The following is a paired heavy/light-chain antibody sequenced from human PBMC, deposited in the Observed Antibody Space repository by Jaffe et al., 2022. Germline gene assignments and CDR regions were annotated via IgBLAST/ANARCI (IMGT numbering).Light chain of an antibody. CDR2: GVN. Sequence: QSALTQPRSVSGSPGQSVTISCTGTSGDVGGYNNVSWYQQHPGEAPKLLIYGVNKRPSGVPDRFSGSKSGNTASLTISGLQAEDEAHYYCCSYAGSYTWVFGGGTTLTVL. J-gene: IGLJ3*02. CDR3: CSYAGSYTWV. V-gene: IGLV2-11*01. CDR1: SGDVGGYNN.
Heavy chain of an antibody. CDR3: AIDINWAFDN. Sequence: QVQLVESGGGVVQPGGSLRLSCTVSGFNFRNYGIHWVRQAPGKGLEWVALILSHGSTTYNEDSVKGRFTISRDNSKNTVYLHMNSLRAEDTAIYSCAIDINWAFDNWGQGTLVTVSS. CDR1: GFNFRNYG. CDR2: ILSHGSTT. V-gene: IGHV3-30*02. J-gene: IGHJ4*02. D-gene: IGHD3-16*01.